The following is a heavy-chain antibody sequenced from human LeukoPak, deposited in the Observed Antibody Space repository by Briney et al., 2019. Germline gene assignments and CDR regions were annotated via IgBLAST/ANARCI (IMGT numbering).Heavy chain of an antibody. Sequence: GRSLRLSCAASGFTFSSYGMHWVRQAPGKGLEWVAVISYDGSNKYYADSVKGRFTISRDNSKSTLYLQMNSLRAEDTAVYYCAKGPSIYYAFDIWGQGTMVTVSS. CDR3: AKGPSIYYAFDI. V-gene: IGHV3-30*18. CDR2: ISYDGSNK. J-gene: IGHJ3*02. CDR1: GFTFSSYG. D-gene: IGHD3-3*01.